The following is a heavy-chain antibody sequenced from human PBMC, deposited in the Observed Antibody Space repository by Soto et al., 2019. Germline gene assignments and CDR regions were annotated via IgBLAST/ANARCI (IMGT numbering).Heavy chain of an antibody. CDR1: GGSFSGYY. D-gene: IGHD3-10*01. CDR2: INHSGST. Sequence: QVQLQQWGAGLLKPSETLSLTCAVYGGSFSGYYWSWLRQPPGKGLEWMGEINHSGSTNCNPSLKSRVTISVDACKNQFSLKLSSVNAADTAVYYCARGGGYYGSGSYPGYYFDYWGREPWSPSPQ. J-gene: IGHJ4*02. CDR3: ARGGGYYGSGSYPGYYFDY. V-gene: IGHV4-34*01.